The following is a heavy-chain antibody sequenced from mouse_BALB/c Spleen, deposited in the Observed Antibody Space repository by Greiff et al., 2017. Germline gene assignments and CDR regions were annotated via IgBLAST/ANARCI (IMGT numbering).Heavy chain of an antibody. D-gene: IGHD1-1*01. Sequence: VHVKQSGAELVKPGASVKLSCTASGFNIKDTYMHWVKQRPEQGLEWIGRIDPANGNTKYDPKFQGKATITADTSSNTAYLQLSNLTSEDTAVYYCARGYYYGSSPYFDYWGQGTTLTVSS. CDR2: IDPANGNT. CDR1: GFNIKDTY. CDR3: ARGYYYGSSPYFDY. V-gene: IGHV14-3*02. J-gene: IGHJ2*01.